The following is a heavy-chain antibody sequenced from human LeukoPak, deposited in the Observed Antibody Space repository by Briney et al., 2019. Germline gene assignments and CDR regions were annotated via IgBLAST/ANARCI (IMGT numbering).Heavy chain of an antibody. CDR2: IIPIFGTA. D-gene: IGHD2/OR15-2a*01. CDR1: GGTFSSYA. Sequence: SVEVSCKASGGTFSSYAISWVRQAPGQGLEWMGGIIPIFGTANYAQKFQGRVTITADESTSTAYMELSSLRSEDTAVYYCARERKNRSGSDYYYYYGMDVWGQGTTVTVSS. CDR3: ARERKNRSGSDYYYYYGMDV. J-gene: IGHJ6*02. V-gene: IGHV1-69*13.